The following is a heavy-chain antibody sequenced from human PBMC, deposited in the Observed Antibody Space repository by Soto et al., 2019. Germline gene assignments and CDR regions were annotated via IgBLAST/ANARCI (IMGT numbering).Heavy chain of an antibody. D-gene: IGHD3-10*01. J-gene: IGHJ6*02. CDR3: ASLSRGYNYGLDV. Sequence: GESLKISCKGSGYTFTSYWIGWVLQMPGKGLEWMGIIYPGDSDTRYSPSFQGQVTISADKSISTAYLQWSSLKASDTAMYYCASLSRGYNYGLDVWGQGTTVTVSS. CDR2: IYPGDSDT. CDR1: GYTFTSYW. V-gene: IGHV5-51*01.